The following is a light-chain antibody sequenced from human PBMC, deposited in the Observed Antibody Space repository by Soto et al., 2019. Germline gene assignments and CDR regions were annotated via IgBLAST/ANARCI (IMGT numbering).Light chain of an antibody. CDR3: QQSYSTPWT. Sequence: DIQMTQSPSSLSASVVDRVTITCLASQSISNYLNWYQQKPGKAPKLLIYAASSLQSGVPSRFSGSGSGTDFTLTISSLQPEDFATYYCQQSYSTPWTFGQGTKVDIK. CDR1: QSISNY. CDR2: AAS. J-gene: IGKJ1*01. V-gene: IGKV1-39*01.